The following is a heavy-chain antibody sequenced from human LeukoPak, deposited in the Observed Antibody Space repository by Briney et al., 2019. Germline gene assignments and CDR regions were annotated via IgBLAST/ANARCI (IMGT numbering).Heavy chain of an antibody. CDR3: ARDLGSSWYDYYYGMDV. D-gene: IGHD6-13*01. J-gene: IGHJ6*02. CDR1: GFTFSSYW. CDR2: INSDGSST. Sequence: GGSLRLSCAASGFTFSSYWMHWVRQAPGKGLVWVSRINSDGSSTSYADSVKGRFTISRDNAKNTLYLQMNSLRAEDTAVYYCARDLGSSWYDYYYGMDVWGQGTTVTVSS. V-gene: IGHV3-74*01.